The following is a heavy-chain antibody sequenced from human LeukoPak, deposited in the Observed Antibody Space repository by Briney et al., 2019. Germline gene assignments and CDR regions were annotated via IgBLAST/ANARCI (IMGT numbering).Heavy chain of an antibody. Sequence: ASVKVSCKASGYTFTGYYMHWVRHAPRQWLEWMGWINPNSGGTNHAQKFQDRVTVTRDTSISTAYMELSRLRSDDTAVYYCARDQDGMDVWGQGTTVTVSS. J-gene: IGHJ6*02. CDR1: GYTFTGYY. CDR3: ARDQDGMDV. V-gene: IGHV1-2*02. CDR2: INPNSGGT.